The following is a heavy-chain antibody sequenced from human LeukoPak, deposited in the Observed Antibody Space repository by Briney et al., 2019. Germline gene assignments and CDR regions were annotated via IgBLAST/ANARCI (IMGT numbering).Heavy chain of an antibody. CDR2: INPNSGGT. CDR1: GYTFTGYY. D-gene: IGHD1-26*01. V-gene: IGHV1-2*02. Sequence: ASVKVSCKASGYTFTGYYMHWVRQAPGQGLEWMGWINPNSGGTNYAQKFQGRVTMTRDMSTSTVYMELNSLRSEDTAVYYCARDDIVGLTTGAFDIWGQGTMVTVSS. CDR3: ARDDIVGLTTGAFDI. J-gene: IGHJ3*02.